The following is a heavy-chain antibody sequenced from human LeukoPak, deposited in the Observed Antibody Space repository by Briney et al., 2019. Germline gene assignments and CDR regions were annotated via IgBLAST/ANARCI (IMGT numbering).Heavy chain of an antibody. J-gene: IGHJ1*01. V-gene: IGHV3-48*04. CDR3: VRELAGSVLFQH. CDR2: ISSSSSTI. D-gene: IGHD2-15*01. CDR1: GFTFSSYS. Sequence: GSLRLSCAASGFTFSSYSMNWVRHAPGKGLEWVSYISSSSSTIYYADSVKGRFTISRDNAKNSLYLQMNSLRAEDTAVYYCVRELAGSVLFQHWGQGTLVTVSS.